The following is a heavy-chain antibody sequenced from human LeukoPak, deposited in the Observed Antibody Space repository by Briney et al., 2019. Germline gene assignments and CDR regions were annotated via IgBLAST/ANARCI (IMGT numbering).Heavy chain of an antibody. D-gene: IGHD2-2*03. V-gene: IGHV4-38-2*02. CDR2: IYHSGST. CDR1: GYSLSSGYY. Sequence: SETLSLTCTVSGYSLSSGYYWGWIRPPPGKGLEWIGSIYHSGSTYYNPSLKSRVTISVDTSKNQFSPKLSSLTAADTAVYYCARDGYFVGYYYMDVWGKGTTVTVSS. CDR3: ARDGYFVGYYYMDV. J-gene: IGHJ6*03.